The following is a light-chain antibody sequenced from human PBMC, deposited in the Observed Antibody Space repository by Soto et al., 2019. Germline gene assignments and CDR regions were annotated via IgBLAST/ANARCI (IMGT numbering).Light chain of an antibody. CDR2: DVF. CDR1: QSVYSY. CDR3: QHRSHWLT. V-gene: IGKV3-11*01. J-gene: IGKJ4*01. Sequence: IVLTQSPATLSLSPGERATLSCRASQSVYSYLVWYQQKPGQAPRLLIHDVFNRAVGIPARFSGSRSETDFTLTITSLEPEDSAVYYCQHRSHWLTFGGGTKVEIK.